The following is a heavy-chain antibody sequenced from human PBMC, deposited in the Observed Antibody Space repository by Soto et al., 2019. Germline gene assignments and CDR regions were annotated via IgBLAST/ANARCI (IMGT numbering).Heavy chain of an antibody. CDR3: ASGSDTYHYDSSGFVY. CDR1: GFTFGSYN. V-gene: IGHV3-21*01. J-gene: IGHJ4*02. Sequence: GGSLRLSCAASGFTFGSYNMNWVRQAPGKGLEWVSSISGSTSYIYYADSVKGRFTISRDNAKNSLYLQMNSLRADDTAVYYCASGSDTYHYDSSGFVYWGQGTLVTVSS. D-gene: IGHD3-22*01. CDR2: ISGSTSYI.